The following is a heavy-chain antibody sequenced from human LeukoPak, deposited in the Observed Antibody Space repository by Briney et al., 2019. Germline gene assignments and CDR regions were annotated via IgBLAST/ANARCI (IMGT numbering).Heavy chain of an antibody. D-gene: IGHD3-22*01. J-gene: IGHJ4*02. V-gene: IGHV4-30-4*08. CDR1: GGSISSGDYY. Sequence: PSETLSLTCTDSGGSISSGDYYWSWVRQPPGKGLEWIGYIYYSGSTYYNPSLKSRVTISVDTSKNQFSLKLSSVTAADTAEYYCARGTDYYDSSGFDYWGQGTMVTVSS. CDR2: IYYSGST. CDR3: ARGTDYYDSSGFDY.